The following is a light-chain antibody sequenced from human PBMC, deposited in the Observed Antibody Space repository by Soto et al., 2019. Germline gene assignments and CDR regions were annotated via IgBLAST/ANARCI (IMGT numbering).Light chain of an antibody. Sequence: DIQMTQSPSSLSASVGDRVTITCRASQSISSYLNWYQQKPGKAPKLLIYAASSLQSGVPSRFSGSGSGTYFTLTISSLQHEDFATYYCQQSYSTPHTFGQGTKLEIK. J-gene: IGKJ2*01. V-gene: IGKV1-39*01. CDR3: QQSYSTPHT. CDR1: QSISSY. CDR2: AAS.